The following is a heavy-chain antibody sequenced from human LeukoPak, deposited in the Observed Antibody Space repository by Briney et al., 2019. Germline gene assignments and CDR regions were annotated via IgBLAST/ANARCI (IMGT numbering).Heavy chain of an antibody. CDR3: ARGLLVPAATRYWYFDL. V-gene: IGHV4-34*01. D-gene: IGHD2-2*01. J-gene: IGHJ2*01. CDR2: INHSGST. CDR1: GGSFSGYY. Sequence: SETLSLTCAVYGGSFSGYYWSWIREPPGKGLEGIGKINHSGSTNYNPSLKSRVSISVDTSKNQFSLKLNSVTAADTAVYYCARGLLVPAATRYWYFDLWGRGTRVTVSS.